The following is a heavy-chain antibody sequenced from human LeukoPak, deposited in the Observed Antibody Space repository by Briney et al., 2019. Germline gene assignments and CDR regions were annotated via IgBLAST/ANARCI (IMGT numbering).Heavy chain of an antibody. CDR1: GGSISSGGYY. D-gene: IGHD2-2*01. CDR3: PRVKVPAATPQGPGGRFAP. V-gene: IGHV4-31*03. CDR2: IYYSGST. Sequence: PSETLSLTCTVSGGSISSGGYYWSWIRQHPGKGLEWIGYIYYSGSTYYNPSLKSRVTISVDTSKNQFSLKLSSVTAADTAVYYCPRVKVPAATPQGPGGRFAPWAQGPLVP. J-gene: IGHJ5*02.